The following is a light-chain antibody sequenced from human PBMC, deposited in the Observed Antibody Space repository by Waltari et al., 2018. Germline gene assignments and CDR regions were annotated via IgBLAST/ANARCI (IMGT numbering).Light chain of an antibody. CDR1: QSISSW. CDR3: QQYNTYSGT. CDR2: KAS. Sequence: DIQMTQSPSTLSASVGDSVTITCRASQSISSWWAWYQQKPGKAPKLLIDKASSLESGVPSRFSGSGSGTEFTLTISSLQPDDFATYYCQQYNTYSGTFGQGTKVEIK. V-gene: IGKV1-5*03. J-gene: IGKJ1*01.